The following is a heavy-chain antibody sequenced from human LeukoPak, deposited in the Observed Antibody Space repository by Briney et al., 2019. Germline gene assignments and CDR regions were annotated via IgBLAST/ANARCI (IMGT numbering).Heavy chain of an antibody. D-gene: IGHD5-18*01. Sequence: ASVKVCCKASGYTFTGYYMHWVRQAPGQGLEWMGWINPNSGGTNYAQKFQGRVTMTRDTSISTAYMELSRLRSDDTAVYYCARADGYSYVYGGNNWFDPWGQGTLVTVSS. CDR3: ARADGYSYVYGGNNWFDP. J-gene: IGHJ5*02. CDR1: GYTFTGYY. CDR2: INPNSGGT. V-gene: IGHV1-2*02.